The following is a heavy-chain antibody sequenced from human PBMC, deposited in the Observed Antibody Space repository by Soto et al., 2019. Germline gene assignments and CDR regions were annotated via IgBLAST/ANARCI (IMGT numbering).Heavy chain of an antibody. CDR3: VPPLYSDFDNGGFYYF. J-gene: IGHJ4*01. Sequence: GGSLRLSCAASGSDFTFSSHAMGWVRQAPGKGLERVSGISNDSRATYYGECVRGRVTICRDNSQGTLYLDMNSLRGQGAALYPSVPPLYSDFDNGGFYYF. CDR1: GSDFTFSSHA. D-gene: IGHD3-22*01. CDR2: ISNDSRAT. V-gene: IGHV3-23*01.